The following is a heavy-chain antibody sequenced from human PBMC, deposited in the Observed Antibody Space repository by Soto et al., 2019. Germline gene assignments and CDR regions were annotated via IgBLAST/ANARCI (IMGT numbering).Heavy chain of an antibody. Sequence: SETLSLTCTVSGAPISGFYWSWIRKSAGKGLEWIGRIYATGTTDYNPSLKSRVMMSVDTSKKQFSLKLRSVTAADTAVYYCVRDGTKTLRDWFDPWGQGISVTVSS. CDR2: IYATGTT. V-gene: IGHV4-4*07. J-gene: IGHJ5*02. CDR1: GAPISGFY. D-gene: IGHD1-1*01. CDR3: VRDGTKTLRDWFDP.